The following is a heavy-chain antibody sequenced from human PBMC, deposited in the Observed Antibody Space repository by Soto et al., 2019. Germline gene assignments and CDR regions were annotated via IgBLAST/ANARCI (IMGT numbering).Heavy chain of an antibody. CDR2: ISGSGDST. Sequence: GGSLSLSCAASGFSCSSYAMNWVRQAPGKGLEWVSVISGSGDSTYYADSVKGRFTISRDNSKNTLYLQMNSLRAEDTAVYYCARRSSGWYFDYWGQGTLVTVSS. J-gene: IGHJ4*02. CDR3: ARRSSGWYFDY. V-gene: IGHV3-23*01. D-gene: IGHD6-19*01. CDR1: GFSCSSYA.